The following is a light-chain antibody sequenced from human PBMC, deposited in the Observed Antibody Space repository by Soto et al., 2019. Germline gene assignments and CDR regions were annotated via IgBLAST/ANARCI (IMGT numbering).Light chain of an antibody. J-gene: IGKJ1*01. Sequence: EIVMTQSPGTLSVSPGERATLSCRASQTIDTNLAWYQQKPGQAPRLLIYDASTRATGIPARFSGSGSGTEFTLTISSLQPEDVASYYCQKYDSAPTFGPGTKVDIK. CDR1: QTIDTN. CDR3: QKYDSAPT. V-gene: IGKV3D-15*01. CDR2: DAS.